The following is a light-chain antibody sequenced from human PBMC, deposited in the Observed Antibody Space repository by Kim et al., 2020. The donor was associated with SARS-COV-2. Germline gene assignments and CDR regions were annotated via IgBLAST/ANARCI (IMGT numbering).Light chain of an antibody. J-gene: IGLJ2*01. CDR3: CSYAGAYTQVA. CDR1: SSDVGGYNY. CDR2: DVI. Sequence: QSALTQPRSVSGSPGQSVTISCTGTSSDVGGYNYVSWYQQYPGKAPKLMIYDVIKRPSGVPDRFSGTKSGNTASLTISGLQAEDEAAYYCCSYAGAYTQVAFGGWTKLT. V-gene: IGLV2-11*01.